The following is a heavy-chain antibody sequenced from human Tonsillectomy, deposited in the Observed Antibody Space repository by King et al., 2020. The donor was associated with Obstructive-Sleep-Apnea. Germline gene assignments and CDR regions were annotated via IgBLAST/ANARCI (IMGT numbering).Heavy chain of an antibody. D-gene: IGHD3-22*01. CDR3: ARAPRDTMIVVVIGYYFDY. CDR2: INHSGST. Sequence: QVQLQQWGAGLLKPSETLSLTCAVYGGSFSGYYWSWIRQPPGKGLEWIGEINHSGSTNYNPSLKSRVTISVDTSKNQFSLKLSSVTAADTAVYYCARAPRDTMIVVVIGYYFDYWGQGTLVTVSS. CDR1: GGSFSGYY. V-gene: IGHV4-34*01. J-gene: IGHJ4*02.